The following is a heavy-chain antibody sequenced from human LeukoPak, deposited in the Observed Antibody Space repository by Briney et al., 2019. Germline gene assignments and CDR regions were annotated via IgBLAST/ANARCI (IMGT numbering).Heavy chain of an antibody. CDR1: GFTFSSYA. V-gene: IGHV3-23*01. CDR3: AKNQAEWELRSGFDY. CDR2: ISGSGGST. D-gene: IGHD1-26*01. J-gene: IGHJ4*02. Sequence: GGSLRLSCAASGFTFSSYAMSWVRQAPGKGLEWVSAISGSGGSTYYADSVKGRFTISRDNSKNTLYLQMNSLRAEDTAVYYCAKNQAEWELRSGFDYWGQGTLVTVSS.